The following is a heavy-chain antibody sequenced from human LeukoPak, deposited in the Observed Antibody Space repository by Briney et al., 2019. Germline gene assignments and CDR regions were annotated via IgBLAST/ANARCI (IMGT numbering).Heavy chain of an antibody. CDR2: INTDGSST. D-gene: IGHD4-23*01. Sequence: GGSLRLSCAASGFTFDDYAMHWVRQAPGKGLVWVSRINTDGSSTSYADSVKGRFTISRDNAKNTLYLQMNSLRAEDTAVYYCARGYGGNGWWGQGTLVTVSS. CDR3: ARGYGGNGW. V-gene: IGHV3-74*01. J-gene: IGHJ4*02. CDR1: GFTFDDYA.